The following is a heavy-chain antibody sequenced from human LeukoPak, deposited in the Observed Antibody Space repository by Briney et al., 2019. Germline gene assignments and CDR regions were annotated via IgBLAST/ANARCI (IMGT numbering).Heavy chain of an antibody. D-gene: IGHD3-9*01. CDR2: ISSSMISI. CDR3: ARVYDVLTGGFDH. J-gene: IGHJ4*02. CDR1: GFTFRRYD. V-gene: IGHV3-21*01. Sequence: KTGGSLRLSGASSGFTFRRYDMNWVRQAPGKGLEWVSFISSSMISIHYADSVQDRFTISRDNARNILYLQMNSLRAEDTAVYYCARVYDVLTGGFDHWGQGALVTVSS.